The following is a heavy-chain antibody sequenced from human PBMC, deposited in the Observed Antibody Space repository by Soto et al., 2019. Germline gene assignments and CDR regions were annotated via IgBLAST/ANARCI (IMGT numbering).Heavy chain of an antibody. V-gene: IGHV3-23*01. CDR1: GFTFSSYA. D-gene: IGHD3-22*01. Sequence: PGGSLRLSCAASGFTFSSYAMSWVRQAPGKGLEWVSAISGSGGSTYYADSVKGRFTISRDNSKNTLYLQMNSLRAEDTAVYYCAKDPIITMIVDDDYWGQGTLVTVSS. CDR3: AKDPIITMIVDDDY. CDR2: ISGSGGST. J-gene: IGHJ4*02.